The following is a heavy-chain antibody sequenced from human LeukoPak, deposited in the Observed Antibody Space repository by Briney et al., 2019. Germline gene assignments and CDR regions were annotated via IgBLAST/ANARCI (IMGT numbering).Heavy chain of an antibody. D-gene: IGHD1-26*01. CDR2: IRSKANSYAT. J-gene: IGHJ6*03. Sequence: PGGSLRFSCAASGFTFSGSAMHWVRQASGKGLEWVGRIRSKANSYATAYAASVKGRFTISRDDSKNTAYLQMNSLKTEDTAVYYCTRHVVGATLGYYYYYMDVWGKGTTVTVSS. CDR3: TRHVVGATLGYYYYYMDV. V-gene: IGHV3-73*01. CDR1: GFTFSGSA.